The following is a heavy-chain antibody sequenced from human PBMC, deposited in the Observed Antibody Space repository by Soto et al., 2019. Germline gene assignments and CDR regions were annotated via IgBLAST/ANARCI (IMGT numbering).Heavy chain of an antibody. CDR2: ISSSSSTI. J-gene: IGHJ6*03. V-gene: IGHV3-48*01. D-gene: IGHD3-10*01. CDR1: RFTFSSYS. CDR3: ARAEGSASYHPDYCYYYMDV. Sequence: VGSLRLSCAASRFTFSSYSMNWVRQAPGKGLEWVSYISSSSSTIYYADSVKGRFTISRDNAKNSLYPQMNSLRAEDTAVYYCARAEGSASYHPDYCYYYMDVWGKGTTVTVSS.